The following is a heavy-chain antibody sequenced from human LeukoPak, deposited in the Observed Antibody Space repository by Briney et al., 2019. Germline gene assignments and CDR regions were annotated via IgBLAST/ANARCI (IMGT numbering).Heavy chain of an antibody. D-gene: IGHD1-26*01. Sequence: GGSLRLSCAASGFTFSSYAMHWVRQAPGKGLEWVAVISYDGSNKYYADSVKGRFTISRDNSKNTLYLQMNSLRAEDTAVYYCARETCLWYSGSYPQFDYWGQGTLVTVSS. CDR3: ARETCLWYSGSYPQFDY. J-gene: IGHJ4*02. V-gene: IGHV3-30-3*01. CDR2: ISYDGSNK. CDR1: GFTFSSYA.